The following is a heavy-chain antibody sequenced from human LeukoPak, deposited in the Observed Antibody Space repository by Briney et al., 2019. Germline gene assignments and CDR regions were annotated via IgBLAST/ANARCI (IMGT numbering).Heavy chain of an antibody. J-gene: IGHJ4*02. V-gene: IGHV3-30-3*01. Sequence: GGSLRLSCAASGFTFSSYAMHWVRQAPGKGLEWVAVISYDGSNKYYADSVKGRFTISRDNSKNTLYLQMNSLRAEDTAVYYCAREVLGYFDHWGQGTLVTVSA. CDR1: GFTFSSYA. CDR2: ISYDGSNK. CDR3: AREVLGYFDH.